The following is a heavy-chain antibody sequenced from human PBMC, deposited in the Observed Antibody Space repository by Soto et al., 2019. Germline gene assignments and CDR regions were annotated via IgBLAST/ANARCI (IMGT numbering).Heavy chain of an antibody. CDR1: GFIFSDYY. D-gene: IGHD2-2*01. V-gene: IGHV3-11*01. J-gene: IGHJ6*03. CDR2: ISSSGSNT. CDR3: ARDPRYCRSASCYDAYYYYYMDV. Sequence: QVQLVESGGGLVKPGGSLRLSCAASGFIFSDYYMSWIRQAPGKGLEWVSHISSSGSNTFHADSVKGRFTISRDNAKNSLDLQMNSLRAEDTAVYYCARDPRYCRSASCYDAYYYYYMDVWGRGTTVTVSS.